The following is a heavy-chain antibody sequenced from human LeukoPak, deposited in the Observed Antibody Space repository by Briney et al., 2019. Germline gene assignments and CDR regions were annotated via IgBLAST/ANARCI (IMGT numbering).Heavy chain of an antibody. CDR2: INHSGST. J-gene: IGHJ4*02. D-gene: IGHD1-26*01. CDR3: ARESGTVGFDY. V-gene: IGHV4-34*01. Sequence: PSETLSLTCAVYGVSFSGYYWSWIRQPPGKGLEWIGEINHSGSTNYNPSLKSRVTISVDTSKNQFSLKLSSVTAADTAVYYCARESGTVGFDYWGQGTLVTVSS. CDR1: GVSFSGYY.